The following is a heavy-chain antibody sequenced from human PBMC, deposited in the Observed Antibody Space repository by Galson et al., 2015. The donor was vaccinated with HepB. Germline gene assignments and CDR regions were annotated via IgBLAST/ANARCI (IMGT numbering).Heavy chain of an antibody. Sequence: SLRLSCAASGFTFSSYSMNWVRQAPGKGLEWVSYISSSSSTIYYADSVKGRFTISRDNAKNSLYLQMNSLIDEDTAVYYCARAPRLRWDYWGQGTLVTVSS. CDR1: GFTFSSYS. V-gene: IGHV3-48*02. CDR3: ARAPRLRWDY. D-gene: IGHD5-12*01. CDR2: ISSSSSTI. J-gene: IGHJ4*02.